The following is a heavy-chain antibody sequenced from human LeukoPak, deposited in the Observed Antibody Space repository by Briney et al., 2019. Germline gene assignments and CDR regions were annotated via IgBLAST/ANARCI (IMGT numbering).Heavy chain of an antibody. CDR2: INHSGST. CDR1: GGSISSSSYY. V-gene: IGHV4-39*07. Sequence: SETLSLTCTVSGGSISSSSYYWGWIRQPPGKGLEWIGEINHSGSTNYNPSLKSRVTISVDTSKNQFSLKLSSVTAADTAVYFCARGPPTDYYDSSGFYYVFDYWGQGTLVTVSS. J-gene: IGHJ4*02. D-gene: IGHD3-22*01. CDR3: ARGPPTDYYDSSGFYYVFDY.